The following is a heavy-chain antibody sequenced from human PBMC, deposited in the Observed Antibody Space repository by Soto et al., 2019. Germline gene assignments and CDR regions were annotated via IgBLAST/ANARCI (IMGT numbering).Heavy chain of an antibody. D-gene: IGHD1-20*01. V-gene: IGHV4-31*03. CDR1: GGSISSGGYY. CDR3: ARARVSAGYNWNGRGNWFDP. Sequence: PSETLSLTCTVSGGSISSGGYYWSWIRQHPGKGLEWIGYIYYSGSTYYNPSLKSRVTISVDTSKNQFSLKLSSVTAADTAVYYCARARVSAGYNWNGRGNWFDPRGQGTLVTVSS. CDR2: IYYSGST. J-gene: IGHJ5*02.